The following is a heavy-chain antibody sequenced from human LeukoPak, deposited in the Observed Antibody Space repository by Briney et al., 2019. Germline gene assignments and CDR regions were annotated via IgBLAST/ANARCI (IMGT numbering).Heavy chain of an antibody. CDR3: ARGGYDFVYYYYGMDV. V-gene: IGHV1-2*06. J-gene: IGHJ6*02. CDR1: GYTFTSYY. Sequence: ASVKVSCKASGYTFTSYYMHWVRQAPGQGLEWMGRINPNSGGTSYAQKFQGRVTMTRDTSISTAYMELSRLRSDDTAVYYCARGGYDFVYYYYGMDVWGQGTTVTVSS. CDR2: INPNSGGT. D-gene: IGHD3-3*01.